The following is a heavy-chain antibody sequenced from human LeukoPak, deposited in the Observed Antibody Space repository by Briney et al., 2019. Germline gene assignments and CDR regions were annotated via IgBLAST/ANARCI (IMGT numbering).Heavy chain of an antibody. J-gene: IGHJ4*02. V-gene: IGHV4-34*01. D-gene: IGHD6-13*01. CDR2: INHSGST. Sequence: SETLSLTCAVYGGSFSGYYWSWIRQPPGKGLEWIGEINHSGSTNYNPSLKSRVTISVDTSKNQFSLKLTSVTAADTAVYYCAREVVAAAGTVDYWGQGTLVTVSS. CDR1: GGSFSGYY. CDR3: AREVVAAAGTVDY.